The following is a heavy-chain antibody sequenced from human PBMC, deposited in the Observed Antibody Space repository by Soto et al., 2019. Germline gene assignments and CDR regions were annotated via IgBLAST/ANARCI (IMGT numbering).Heavy chain of an antibody. Sequence: ASVKVSCKASGYTFTSYYMHWVRQAPGQGLEWMGIINPSGGSTGYAQKFQGRVTMTRDTSTSAVYMELSSLRSEDTAVYYCARAHRGGGYSYGYGFYYYYGMDVWGQGTTVTVSS. CDR2: INPSGGST. J-gene: IGHJ6*02. CDR3: ARAHRGGGYSYGYGFYYYYGMDV. V-gene: IGHV1-46*01. CDR1: GYTFTSYY. D-gene: IGHD5-18*01.